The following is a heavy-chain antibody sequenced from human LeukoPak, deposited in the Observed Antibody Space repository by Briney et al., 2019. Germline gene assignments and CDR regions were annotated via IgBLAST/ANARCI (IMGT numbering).Heavy chain of an antibody. D-gene: IGHD4-23*01. CDR3: ARSTGGGGHDS. V-gene: IGHV4-38-2*02. Sequence: SETLSLTCTVSGYSIGSGHYWAWIRQPPGKGLEWIGCVYHSGTYYKSSLTSRVTISMDTSKNQFSLKLTSVTAADSALYYCARSTGGGGHDSWGQGTLVTVSS. J-gene: IGHJ5*01. CDR1: GYSIGSGHY. CDR2: VYHSGT.